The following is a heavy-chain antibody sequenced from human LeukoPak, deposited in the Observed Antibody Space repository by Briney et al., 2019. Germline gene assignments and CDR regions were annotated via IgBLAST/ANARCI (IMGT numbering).Heavy chain of an antibody. CDR1: GGSISSGSYS. CDR3: GKTDIYFNPIDY. D-gene: IGHD3-9*01. V-gene: IGHV4-30-2*01. Sequence: PSETLSLTCAVSGGSISSGSYSWNWIRQPPGKGLEWIGHIYHSGTTSYNPSLRSRVTISVDTSKNQFSLKLSSVTAADTAIYYCGKTDIYFNPIDYWGPGSLVTVSS. CDR2: IYHSGTT. J-gene: IGHJ4*02.